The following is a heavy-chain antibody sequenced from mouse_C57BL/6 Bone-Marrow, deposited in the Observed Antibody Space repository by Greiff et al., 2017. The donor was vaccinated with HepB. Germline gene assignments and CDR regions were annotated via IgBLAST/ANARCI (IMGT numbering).Heavy chain of an antibody. D-gene: IGHD4-1*01. CDR2: IHPNSGST. V-gene: IGHV1-64*01. J-gene: IGHJ3*01. CDR3: AREGNWAWFAY. CDR1: GYTFTSYW. Sequence: QVHVKQPGAELVKPGASVKLSCKASGYTFTSYWMHWVKQRPGQGLEWIGMIHPNSGSTNYNEKFKSKATLTVDKSSSTAYMQLSSLTSEDSAVYYCAREGNWAWFAYWGQGTLVTVSA.